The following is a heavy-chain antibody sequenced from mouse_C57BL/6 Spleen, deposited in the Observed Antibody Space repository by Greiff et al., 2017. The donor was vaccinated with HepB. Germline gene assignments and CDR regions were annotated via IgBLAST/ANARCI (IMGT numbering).Heavy chain of an antibody. J-gene: IGHJ1*03. CDR3: GGDCSIYGWYFDV. D-gene: IGHD2-5*01. Sequence: EVMLVESGGGLVKPGGSLKLSCAASGFTFSDYGMHWVRQAPEKGLEWVAYISSGSSTIYYADTVKGRFTISRDNAKNTLFLQMTSLRSEDTAMYCCGGDCSIYGWYFDVWGTGATVTISS. CDR2: ISSGSSTI. CDR1: GFTFSDYG. V-gene: IGHV5-17*01.